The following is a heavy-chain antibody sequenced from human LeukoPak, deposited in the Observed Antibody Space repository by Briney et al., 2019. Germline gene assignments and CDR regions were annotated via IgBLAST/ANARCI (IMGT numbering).Heavy chain of an antibody. D-gene: IGHD3-16*01. CDR3: AKDLGLRPYYFDY. J-gene: IGHJ4*02. CDR2: ISTISST. CDR1: GDIFSTFA. Sequence: TGGSLRLSFAASGDIFSTFAMSWVRQAPGRGLEWVSGISTISSTFYADSVKGRFTISRDNSKNTLYLQMNSLRAEDTAVYYCAKDLGLRPYYFDYWGQGTLVTVSS. V-gene: IGHV3-23*01.